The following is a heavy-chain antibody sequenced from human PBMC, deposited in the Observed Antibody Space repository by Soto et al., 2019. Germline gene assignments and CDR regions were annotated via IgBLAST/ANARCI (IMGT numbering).Heavy chain of an antibody. CDR3: ARDSAESGYSYAPMGAFFDY. CDR1: GGTFSSYA. V-gene: IGHV1-69*13. D-gene: IGHD5-18*01. CDR2: IIPIFGTA. J-gene: IGHJ4*02. Sequence: SVKVSCKASGGTFSSYAISWVRQAPGQGLEWMGGIIPIFGTANYAQKFQGRVTITADESTSTAYMELSSLRSEDTAVYYCARDSAESGYSYAPMGAFFDYWGQGTLVTV.